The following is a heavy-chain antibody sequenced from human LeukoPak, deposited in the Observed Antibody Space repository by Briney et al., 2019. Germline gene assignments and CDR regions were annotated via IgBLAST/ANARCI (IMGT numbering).Heavy chain of an antibody. CDR1: GFTFSSYA. CDR2: ISYDGSNK. Sequence: GGSLRLSCAASGFTFSSYAMSWVRQAPGKGLEWVAVISYDGSNKYYADSVKGRFTISRDNSKNTLYVQMNSLRAEDTAVYYCAKDYTAMGFLDYWGQGTLVTVSS. V-gene: IGHV3-30*04. CDR3: AKDYTAMGFLDY. J-gene: IGHJ4*02. D-gene: IGHD5-18*01.